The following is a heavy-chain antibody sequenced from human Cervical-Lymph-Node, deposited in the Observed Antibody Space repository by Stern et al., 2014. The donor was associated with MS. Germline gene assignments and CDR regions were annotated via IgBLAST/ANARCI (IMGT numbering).Heavy chain of an antibody. D-gene: IGHD2-2*01. V-gene: IGHV4-31*03. J-gene: IGHJ6*02. CDR2: IYYSGTT. CDR3: ARDHFPTSLDV. CDR1: GGSISSDNYY. Sequence: QLQLQESGPGLVKPSQTLSLTCTVSGGSISSDNYYWTWIRQHPGKGLEWIGHIYYSGTTYYNPSLKSRVSITVDTSQTLFSLRLSSVTAADTAVYYCARDHFPTSLDVWGQGTTVPVS.